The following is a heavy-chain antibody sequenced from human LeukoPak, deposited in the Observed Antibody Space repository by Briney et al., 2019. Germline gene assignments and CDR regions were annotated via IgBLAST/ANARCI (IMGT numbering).Heavy chain of an antibody. Sequence: GGSLRLSCAASGFRFSDYWMNWIRQAPGKGLEWVANTNQDGSQKYYVDSVKGRFTISRDNAEKIFYLQIDSLRVEDTAVYYCAKNPGSSWYSFGAYYYGMDVWGQGTTVTVSS. CDR2: TNQDGSQK. D-gene: IGHD6-13*01. CDR3: AKNPGSSWYSFGAYYYGMDV. V-gene: IGHV3-7*03. J-gene: IGHJ6*02. CDR1: GFRFSDYW.